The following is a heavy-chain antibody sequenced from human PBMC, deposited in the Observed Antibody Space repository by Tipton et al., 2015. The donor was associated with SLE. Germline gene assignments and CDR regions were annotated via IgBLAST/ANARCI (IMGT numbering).Heavy chain of an antibody. J-gene: IGHJ4*02. CDR2: FYHRGTT. D-gene: IGHD2/OR15-2a*01. Sequence: TLSLTCTVSGGSISSSSFYWGWIRQPPGKGLEWIGNFYHRGTTYYNPSLKSRVTISADTSKNHLSLKLTSVTAADTAVYFCARSSSVRTLLWPTFAYWGQGTLVIVSS. CDR1: GGSISSSSFY. V-gene: IGHV4-39*02. CDR3: ARSSSVRTLLWPTFAY.